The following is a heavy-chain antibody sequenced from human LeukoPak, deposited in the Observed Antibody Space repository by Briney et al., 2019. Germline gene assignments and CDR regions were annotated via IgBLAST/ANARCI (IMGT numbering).Heavy chain of an antibody. CDR1: GFTFSNYW. Sequence: GSLRLSCAASGFTFSNYWMSWVRQAPGKGLEWVANIKQDGSEKYYVDSVKGRFTISRDNAKNSLYLQMNSLRAEDTAVYYYAREGGLLWFGRYFDYWGQGTLVTVSS. D-gene: IGHD3-10*01. CDR2: IKQDGSEK. CDR3: AREGGLLWFGRYFDY. J-gene: IGHJ4*02. V-gene: IGHV3-7*01.